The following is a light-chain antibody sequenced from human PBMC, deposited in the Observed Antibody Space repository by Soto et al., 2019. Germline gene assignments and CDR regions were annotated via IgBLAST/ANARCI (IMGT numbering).Light chain of an antibody. Sequence: EIVLTQSPGTLSLSPGERATLSCRASQSVTSSYLAWYQQKPGQAPRLVIYGASSRATGIPDRFSGGGSGTDFTLTISRLEPEDFAVYYCQQYGSSPWTFGQGTKVEIK. CDR3: QQYGSSPWT. CDR1: QSVTSSY. CDR2: GAS. V-gene: IGKV3-20*01. J-gene: IGKJ1*01.